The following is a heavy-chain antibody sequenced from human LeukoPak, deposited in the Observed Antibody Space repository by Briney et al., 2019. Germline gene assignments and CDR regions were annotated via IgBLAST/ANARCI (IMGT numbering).Heavy chain of an antibody. CDR2: ISGYNGRT. CDR3: ARDIGVSQFDY. CDR1: GYSFTSYG. J-gene: IGHJ4*02. V-gene: IGHV1-18*01. D-gene: IGHD3-10*01. Sequence: ASVKVSCKTSGYSFTSYGISWVRQAHGQGLEWLGWISGYNGRTENSQKLQGRVTMTTDTSTSTAHMELRSLTSDDTAMYYCARDIGVSQFDYWGQGTLVTVSS.